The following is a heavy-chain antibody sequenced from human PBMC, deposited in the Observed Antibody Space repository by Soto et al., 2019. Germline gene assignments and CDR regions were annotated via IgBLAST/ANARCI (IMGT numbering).Heavy chain of an antibody. D-gene: IGHD4-17*01. CDR1: GFTVSSNY. J-gene: IGHJ6*02. CDR3: ARGPTVANYYYGMDV. Sequence: EVQLVESGGGLVQPGGSLRLSCAASGFTVSSNYMSWVRQAPGKGLEWVSVIYSGGSTYYADSVKGRFTISRHNSKNTLYLQMNSLRAEDTAVYYWARGPTVANYYYGMDVWGQGTTVTVSS. CDR2: IYSGGST. V-gene: IGHV3-53*04.